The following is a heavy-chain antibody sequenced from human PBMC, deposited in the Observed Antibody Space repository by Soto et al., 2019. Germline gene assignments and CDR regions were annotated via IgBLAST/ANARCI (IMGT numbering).Heavy chain of an antibody. CDR1: GFTFSSYS. Sequence: PGGSLRLSCAASGFTFSSYSMNWVRQAPGKGLERVSYISSSSSTIYYADSVKGRFTISRDNAKNSLYLQMNSLRDEDTAVYYCARDRHYYDFWSGYPNVDYWGQGTLVTVSP. D-gene: IGHD3-3*01. J-gene: IGHJ4*02. CDR3: ARDRHYYDFWSGYPNVDY. CDR2: ISSSSSTI. V-gene: IGHV3-48*02.